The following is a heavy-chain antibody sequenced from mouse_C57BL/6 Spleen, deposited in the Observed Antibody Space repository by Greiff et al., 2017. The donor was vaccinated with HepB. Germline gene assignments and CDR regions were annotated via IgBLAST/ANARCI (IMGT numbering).Heavy chain of an antibody. D-gene: IGHD2-10*02. CDR1: GFTFSSYG. CDR3: ARQGRYGNTWFAY. CDR2: ISSGGSYT. V-gene: IGHV5-6*01. Sequence: EVQLQQSGGDLVKPGGSLKLSCAASGFTFSSYGMSWVRQTPDKRLEWVATISSGGSYTYYPDSVKGRFTISRDNAKNTLYLQMSSLKSEDTAMYYCARQGRYGNTWFAYWGQGTLVTVSA. J-gene: IGHJ3*01.